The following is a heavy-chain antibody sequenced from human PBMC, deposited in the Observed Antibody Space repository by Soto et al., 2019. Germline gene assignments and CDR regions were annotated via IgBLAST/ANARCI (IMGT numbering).Heavy chain of an antibody. V-gene: IGHV1-69*13. Sequence: GASVKVSCKASGGTFSSYAISWVRPAPGQGVEWMGGIIPIFGAANYAQKFQGRVTITADESTSTAYMELSSLGSEDTAVYYCARESRFCSDGSGDYRPGIDYWGRGSLVTGSS. D-gene: IGHD2-15*01. CDR2: IIPIFGAA. CDR3: ARESRFCSDGSGDYRPGIDY. CDR1: GGTFSSYA. J-gene: IGHJ4*02.